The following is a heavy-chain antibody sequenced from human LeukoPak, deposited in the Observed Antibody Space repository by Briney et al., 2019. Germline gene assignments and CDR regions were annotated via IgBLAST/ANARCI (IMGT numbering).Heavy chain of an antibody. Sequence: PGGSLRLSCAASGFTFSGSAMHWVRQASGKGLEWVGRIRSKTNSYATAYAASVKGRFTISRDDSKNTAYLQMNSLKTEDTAVYYCARLSRDGYNRVLGQDYWGQGTLVTVSS. J-gene: IGHJ4*02. CDR1: GFTFSGSA. CDR3: ARLSRDGYNRVLGQDY. D-gene: IGHD5-24*01. CDR2: IRSKTNSYAT. V-gene: IGHV3-73*01.